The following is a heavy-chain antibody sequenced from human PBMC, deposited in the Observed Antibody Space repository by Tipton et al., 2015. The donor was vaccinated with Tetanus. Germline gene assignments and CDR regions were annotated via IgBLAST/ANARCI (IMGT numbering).Heavy chain of an antibody. CDR1: GFTFSNYW. CDR2: IKQDGSDK. J-gene: IGHJ4*02. CDR3: ARDASRYTYGSNYFDY. D-gene: IGHD5-18*01. V-gene: IGHV3-7*01. Sequence: SLRLSCAASGFTFSNYWMSWVRQAPGRGLEWVASIKQDGSDKNYVDSVKGRSTISRDNAKNSLYLQMSSPRAEDTAVYYCARDASRYTYGSNYFDYWGQGTLVTVSS.